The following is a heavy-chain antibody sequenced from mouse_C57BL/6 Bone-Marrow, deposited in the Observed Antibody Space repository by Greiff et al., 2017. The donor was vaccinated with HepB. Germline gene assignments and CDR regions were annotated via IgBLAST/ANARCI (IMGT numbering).Heavy chain of an antibody. CDR3: AREPAWFAY. J-gene: IGHJ3*01. Sequence: QVQLKESGAELVRPGTSVKVSCKASGYAFTNYLIEWVKQRPGQGLEWIGVINPGSGGTNYNEKFKGKATLTADKYSSTAYMQLSSLTSEDSAVYFCAREPAWFAYWGQGTLVTVSA. CDR2: INPGSGGT. CDR1: GYAFTNYL. V-gene: IGHV1-54*01.